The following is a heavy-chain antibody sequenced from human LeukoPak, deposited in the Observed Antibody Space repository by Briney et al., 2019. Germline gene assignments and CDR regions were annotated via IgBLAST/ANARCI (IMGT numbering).Heavy chain of an antibody. CDR1: GFTLSENY. D-gene: IGHD3-10*01. J-gene: IGHJ4*02. CDR3: AREPYASGSHYFDC. Sequence: GGSLRLSCAPSGFTLSENYGSWVREAPEEGLGCVLVLFRGGNKSYADSVHGRFTITRDKYKTKISLQMKRMRAEDKAVYYCAREPYASGSHYFDCQGPGTIVT. V-gene: IGHV3-66*01. CDR2: LFRGGNK.